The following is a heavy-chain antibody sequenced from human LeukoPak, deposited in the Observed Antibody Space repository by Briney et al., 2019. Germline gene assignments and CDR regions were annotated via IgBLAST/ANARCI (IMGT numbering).Heavy chain of an antibody. CDR2: ISYDGSNK. V-gene: IGHV3-30*03. D-gene: IGHD3-9*01. Sequence: GGSLRLSCAASGFTFSSYGMHWVRQAPGKGLEWVAVISYDGSNKYYADSVKGRFTISRDNSKNTLYLQMNSLRAEDTAVYYCARDGLGYFDWLLYHMPFDYWGQGTLVTVSS. J-gene: IGHJ4*02. CDR3: ARDGLGYFDWLLYHMPFDY. CDR1: GFTFSSYG.